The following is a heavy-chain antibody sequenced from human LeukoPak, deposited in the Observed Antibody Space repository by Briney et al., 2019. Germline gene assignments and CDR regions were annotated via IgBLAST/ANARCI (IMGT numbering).Heavy chain of an antibody. CDR2: VSNSGSI. CDR3: ARDGMSGIFDS. D-gene: IGHD1-1*01. Sequence: GSLRLSCAASGFTFSSYSMNWVRLPPGKGLEWIGSVSNSGSIYYNPSLDSRASISMDTTKNEVYLKLNYVTTADTAVYFCARDGMSGIFDSWGQGAPVSVPS. V-gene: IGHV4-39*07. CDR1: GFTFSSYS. J-gene: IGHJ4*02.